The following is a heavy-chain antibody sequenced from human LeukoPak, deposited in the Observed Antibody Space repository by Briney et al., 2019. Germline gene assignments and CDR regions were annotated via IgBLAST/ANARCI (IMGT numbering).Heavy chain of an antibody. CDR2: IYYSGST. Sequence: SETLSLTCTVSGGSISSYYWSWIRQPPGKGLEWIGYIYYSGSTNYNPSLKSRVTISVDASKNQFSLKLSSVTAADTAVYYCATYRRAYYDFWSGSKGGQGTLVTVSS. D-gene: IGHD3-3*01. CDR3: ATYRRAYYDFWSGSK. V-gene: IGHV4-59*08. CDR1: GGSISSYY. J-gene: IGHJ4*02.